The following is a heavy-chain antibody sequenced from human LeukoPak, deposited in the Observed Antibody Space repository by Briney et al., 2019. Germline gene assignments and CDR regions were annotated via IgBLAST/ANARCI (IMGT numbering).Heavy chain of an antibody. CDR3: ARGLRGVYDSSGPFDY. CDR2: INDSGST. D-gene: IGHD3-22*01. CDR1: GGSFSGYY. J-gene: IGHJ4*02. Sequence: SETLSLTCAVYGGSFSGYYWSWIRQPPGKGLEWIGEINDSGSTNCNPSLKSRVTISVDTSKNQFSLKLSSVTAADTAVYYCARGLRGVYDSSGPFDYWGQGTLVTVSP. V-gene: IGHV4-34*01.